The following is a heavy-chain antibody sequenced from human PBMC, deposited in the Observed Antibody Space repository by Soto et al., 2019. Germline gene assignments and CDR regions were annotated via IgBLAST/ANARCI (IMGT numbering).Heavy chain of an antibody. CDR3: AREAIAVAGRFDY. CDR2: IYYSGST. J-gene: IGHJ4*02. D-gene: IGHD6-19*01. Sequence: SETLSLTCTVSGGSISSGGYYWSWIRQPPGKGLEWIGYIYYSGSTNYNPSLKSRVTISVDTSKNQFSLKLSSVTAADTAVYYCAREAIAVAGRFDYWGQGTLVTVSS. CDR1: GGSISSGGYY. V-gene: IGHV4-61*08.